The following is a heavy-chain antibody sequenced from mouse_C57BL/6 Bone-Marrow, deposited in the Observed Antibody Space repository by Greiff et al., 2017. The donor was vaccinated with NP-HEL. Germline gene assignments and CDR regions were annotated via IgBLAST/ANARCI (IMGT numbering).Heavy chain of an antibody. CDR3: ARSDGYPAWFAY. Sequence: VQLQQSGAELARPGASVKMSCKASGYTFTSYTMHWVKQRPGQGLEWIGYINPSSGYTKYNQKFKDKATLTADKSSSTAYMQLSSLTTEDSAVYYCARSDGYPAWFAYWGQGTLVTVSA. CDR1: GYTFTSYT. V-gene: IGHV1-4*01. J-gene: IGHJ3*01. CDR2: INPSSGYT. D-gene: IGHD2-3*01.